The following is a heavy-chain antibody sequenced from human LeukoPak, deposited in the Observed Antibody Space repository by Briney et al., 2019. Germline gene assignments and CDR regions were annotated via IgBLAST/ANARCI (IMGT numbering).Heavy chain of an antibody. CDR2: INPNSGGT. J-gene: IGHJ6*02. CDR1: GYTFTGYY. CDR3: ARESAVANWNYYYYYGMDV. Sequence: ASVKVSCKASGYTFTGYYMHWVRQAPGQGLEWMGRINPNSGGTNYAQKFQGRVTMTRDTSISTAYMELSRLRSDDTAVYYCARESAVANWNYYYYYGMDVWGQGTTVTVSS. V-gene: IGHV1-2*06. D-gene: IGHD6-19*01.